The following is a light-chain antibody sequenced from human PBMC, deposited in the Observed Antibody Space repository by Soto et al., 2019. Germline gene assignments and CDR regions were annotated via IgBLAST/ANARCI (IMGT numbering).Light chain of an antibody. CDR3: QQSYSTLPIT. Sequence: DIQMTQSPSSLSASVGDRVTITCRTSQSISGYLNWYRHKPGKAPTLLIYAASTLQSGVPSRFSGSGSETDFTLTISNLQPEDFATYYCQQSYSTLPITFGQGTRLEIK. V-gene: IGKV1-39*01. J-gene: IGKJ5*01. CDR1: QSISGY. CDR2: AAS.